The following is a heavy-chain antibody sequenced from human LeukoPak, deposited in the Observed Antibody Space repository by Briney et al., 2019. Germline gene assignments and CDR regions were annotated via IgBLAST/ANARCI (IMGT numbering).Heavy chain of an antibody. CDR3: ARHNRNYYYYYMDV. J-gene: IGHJ6*03. Sequence: PSETLSLTCTVSGGSIGSYYWSWIRQPPGKGLEWIGYIYYSGSTNYNPSLKSRVTISVDTSKNQFSLKLSSVTAADTAVYYCARHNRNYYYYYMDVWGKGTTVTVSS. CDR2: IYYSGST. V-gene: IGHV4-59*08. CDR1: GGSIGSYY.